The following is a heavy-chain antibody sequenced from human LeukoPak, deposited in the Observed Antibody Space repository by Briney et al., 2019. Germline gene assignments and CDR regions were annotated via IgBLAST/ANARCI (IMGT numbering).Heavy chain of an antibody. V-gene: IGHV3-7*01. CDR2: IHQDGVDK. CDR3: ARDSTGWQANAYDV. CDR1: ESRFGSYA. D-gene: IGHD2-8*02. J-gene: IGHJ3*01. Sequence: GGSLRFSCAASESRFGSYAMSWVRQAPRKGPEWAANIHQDGVDKDYVASVAGRFTISRDHAKNSVYLEMNNLRVEDTAVYYCARDSTGWQANAYDVWGQGTMVTVSS.